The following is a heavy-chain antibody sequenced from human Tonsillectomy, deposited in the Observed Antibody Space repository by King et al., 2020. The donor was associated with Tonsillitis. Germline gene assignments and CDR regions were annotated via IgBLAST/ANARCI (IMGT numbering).Heavy chain of an antibody. J-gene: IGHJ5*02. CDR1: GGTFRSYG. CDR2: IMPILGIA. Sequence: VQLVESGAEVKKPGSSVKVSCKASGGTFRSYGISWVRQAPGQGLEWMGRIMPILGIANYAQKFQGRVTITADKSTTTAYMELSSLTSEDTAVYYCARDHPNSIINHWGQGTLVTVSS. V-gene: IGHV1-69*09. D-gene: IGHD1-14*01. CDR3: ARDHPNSIINH.